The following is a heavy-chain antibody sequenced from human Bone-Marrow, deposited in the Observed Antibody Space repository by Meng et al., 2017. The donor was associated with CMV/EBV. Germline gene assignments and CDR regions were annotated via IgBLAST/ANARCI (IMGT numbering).Heavy chain of an antibody. Sequence: ASVKVSCKASGYTFTSYDINWVRQATGQGLEWMGWMNPNSGKTGYAQKFQGRVTMTRNTSISTAYMELSSLRSEDTAVYYCARGGGNPGQTDAFDIWGQGTMVTVSS. D-gene: IGHD4-23*01. V-gene: IGHV1-8*01. CDR2: MNPNSGKT. CDR3: ARGGGNPGQTDAFDI. J-gene: IGHJ3*02. CDR1: GYTFTSYD.